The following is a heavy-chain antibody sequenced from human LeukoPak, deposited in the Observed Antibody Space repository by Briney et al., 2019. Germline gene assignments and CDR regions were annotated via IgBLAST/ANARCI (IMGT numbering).Heavy chain of an antibody. J-gene: IGHJ4*02. Sequence: GESLRLSCAASGFTFSSYWMSWVRQAPGKGLEWVANIKQDGSEKYYVDSVKGRFTISRDNAKNSLYLQMNSLRAEDTAVYYCARDSSGWYGIQFDYWGQGTLVTVSS. V-gene: IGHV3-7*01. CDR1: GFTFSSYW. D-gene: IGHD6-19*01. CDR3: ARDSSGWYGIQFDY. CDR2: IKQDGSEK.